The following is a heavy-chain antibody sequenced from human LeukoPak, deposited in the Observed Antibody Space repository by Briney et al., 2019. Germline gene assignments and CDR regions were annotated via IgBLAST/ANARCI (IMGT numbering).Heavy chain of an antibody. CDR3: ATRSPHSGSFDY. CDR1: GXSFTSYC. D-gene: IGHD1-26*01. V-gene: IGHV5-10-1*01. J-gene: IGHJ4*02. CDR2: IVPSDSYT. Sequence: GESLKISFKGSGXSFTSYCISWVRQMPGKGLEWMGRIVPSDSYTNYRPSFQGQVTISVDKSNSTAYLQWSSLKASDTAMYYCATRSPHSGSFDYWGQGTLVTVSS.